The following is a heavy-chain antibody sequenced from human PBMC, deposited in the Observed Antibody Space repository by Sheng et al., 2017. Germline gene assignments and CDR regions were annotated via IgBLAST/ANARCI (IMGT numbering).Heavy chain of an antibody. Sequence: EVQLVESGGGLVQPGGSLRLSCVASGFSVNAYYMTWVRQAPGTGLEWVSILYNDGSTKYGDSVKGRFTMSRDNSKSTLYLQMDNLRAEDTAVYFCARCVVDGRSYYKLDSWGQGARVTVSS. CDR2: LYNDGST. D-gene: IGHD1-26*01. J-gene: IGHJ4*02. CDR3: ARCVVDGRSYYKLDS. V-gene: IGHV3-66*01. CDR1: GFSVNAYY.